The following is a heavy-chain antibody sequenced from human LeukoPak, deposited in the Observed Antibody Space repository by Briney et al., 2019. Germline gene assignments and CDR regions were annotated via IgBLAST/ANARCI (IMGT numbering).Heavy chain of an antibody. CDR3: ATERRVGARINDAFDI. J-gene: IGHJ3*02. Sequence: GASAKVSRKVSGYTLTELSMHWVRQAPGKGREWMGGFDPEDGETISAQKFQGKVTMTEDTSTDTAYMELSSLRSEDTAVYYCATERRVGARINDAFDIWGQGTMVTVSS. D-gene: IGHD1-26*01. CDR2: FDPEDGET. V-gene: IGHV1-24*01. CDR1: GYTLTELS.